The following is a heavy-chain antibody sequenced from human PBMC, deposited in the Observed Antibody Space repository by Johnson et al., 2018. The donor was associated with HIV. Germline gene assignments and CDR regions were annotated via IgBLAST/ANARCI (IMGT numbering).Heavy chain of an antibody. Sequence: VQLVESGGGLVQPGGSLRLSCAASGFTVSSNYMSWVRQAPGKGLEWVSVIYSGGSTYYADSVKGRFTISRDNSKNPLYLQMNSLRAEDTALYYCARVIRAYDSSGYAGDAFDIWGQGTMVTASS. CDR1: GFTVSSNY. CDR2: IYSGGST. D-gene: IGHD3-22*01. CDR3: ARVIRAYDSSGYAGDAFDI. V-gene: IGHV3-66*01. J-gene: IGHJ3*02.